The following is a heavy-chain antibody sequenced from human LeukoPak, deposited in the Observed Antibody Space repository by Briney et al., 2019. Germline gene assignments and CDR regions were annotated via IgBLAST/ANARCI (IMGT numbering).Heavy chain of an antibody. CDR1: RGTFSSYV. V-gene: IGHV1-69*05. CDR3: ASPYSSSTTFDY. CDR2: IIPIFGTA. Sequence: ASVKVSRKPSRGTFSSYVISWVRQAPRPGVEGMGGIIPIFGTANYAQKFQGRVTITTAESTSTAYMELSRLRSEDTAVYYCASPYSSSTTFDYWGQGTLVTVSS. J-gene: IGHJ4*02. D-gene: IGHD6-6*01.